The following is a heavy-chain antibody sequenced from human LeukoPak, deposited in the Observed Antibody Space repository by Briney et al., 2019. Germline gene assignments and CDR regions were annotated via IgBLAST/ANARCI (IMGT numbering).Heavy chain of an antibody. D-gene: IGHD3-22*01. CDR2: ISSSSSYI. Sequence: PGGSLRLSCAASGFTFSSYSMNWVRQAPGKGLERVSSISSSSSYIYYADSVEGRFTISRDNAKNSLYLQMNSLRAEDTAVYYCARDTPYYYDSSGYYSVDYWGQGTLVTVSS. CDR1: GFTFSSYS. V-gene: IGHV3-21*01. J-gene: IGHJ4*02. CDR3: ARDTPYYYDSSGYYSVDY.